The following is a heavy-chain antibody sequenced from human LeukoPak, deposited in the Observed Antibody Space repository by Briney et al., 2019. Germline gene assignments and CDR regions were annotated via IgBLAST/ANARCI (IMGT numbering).Heavy chain of an antibody. J-gene: IGHJ4*02. CDR2: ISGRGGST. Sequence: GGSLRLSCAASGFTFSSYAMNWVRQAPGKGLEWVSNISGRGGSTYYADSVKGRFTISRDNSKNTLFLQMNSLRAEDTAVYYCARDQNYGSGSYFGILDYWGQGTLVTVSS. CDR1: GFTFSSYA. D-gene: IGHD3-10*01. V-gene: IGHV3-23*01. CDR3: ARDQNYGSGSYFGILDY.